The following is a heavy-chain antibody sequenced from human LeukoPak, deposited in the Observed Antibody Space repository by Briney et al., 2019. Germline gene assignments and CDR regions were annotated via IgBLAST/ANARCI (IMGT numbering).Heavy chain of an antibody. CDR1: GFTFSSYS. V-gene: IGHV3-48*02. D-gene: IGHD2-21*01. J-gene: IGHJ3*02. CDR2: ISSSSSTI. CDR3: ARDKTYCGGDCFPNAFDI. Sequence: GGSLRLSCAASGFTFSSYSMNWVRQAPGKGLEWVSYISSSSSTIYYADSVKGRFTISRDNAKNSLYLQMNSLRDEDTAVYYCARDKTYCGGDCFPNAFDIWGQGTMVTVSS.